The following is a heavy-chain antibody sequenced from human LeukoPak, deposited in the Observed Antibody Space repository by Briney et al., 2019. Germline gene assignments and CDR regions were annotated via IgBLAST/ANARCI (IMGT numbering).Heavy chain of an antibody. CDR2: ISYSSSYI. D-gene: IGHD2-15*01. CDR3: AKDKGMVVAATNFDY. CDR1: GFTFSSYN. Sequence: GGSLRLSCAASGFTFSSYNMNWVRQAPGKGLEWVSSISYSSSYIYYADSVTGRFTISRDNSKNTLYLQMNSLRAEDTAVYYCAKDKGMVVAATNFDYWGQGTLVTVSS. V-gene: IGHV3-21*04. J-gene: IGHJ4*02.